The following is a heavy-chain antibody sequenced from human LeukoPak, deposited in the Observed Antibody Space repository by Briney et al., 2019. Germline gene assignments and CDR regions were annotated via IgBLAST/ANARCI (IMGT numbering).Heavy chain of an antibody. V-gene: IGHV4-4*07. CDR3: ARALGGDTDY. CDR2: IYTSGSS. CDR1: GGSIRSYY. Sequence: SETLSLTCTVSGGSIRSYYWTWIRQPAWKRLEWIGRIYTSGSSNHNPSLKSRVTMSLDTSKNQFSLKLSSVTAADTAVYYCARALGGDTDYWGQGTLATVSS. D-gene: IGHD3-16*01. J-gene: IGHJ4*02.